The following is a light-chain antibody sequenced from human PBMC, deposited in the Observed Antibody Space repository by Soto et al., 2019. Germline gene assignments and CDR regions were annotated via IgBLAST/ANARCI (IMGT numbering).Light chain of an antibody. Sequence: DIQMTQSPSSLSASVGDRVTITCQASHDITNYLNWYQQRPGEAPNLLIFDASNLEAGVPPRFSGSGFETDFTFTISGLQPEDVATYYCQQYDNVPLTFGGGTKVDIK. CDR3: QQYDNVPLT. CDR2: DAS. CDR1: HDITNY. V-gene: IGKV1-33*01. J-gene: IGKJ4*01.